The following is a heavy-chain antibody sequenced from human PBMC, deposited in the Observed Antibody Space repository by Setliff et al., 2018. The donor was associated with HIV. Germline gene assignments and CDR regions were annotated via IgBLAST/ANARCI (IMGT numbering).Heavy chain of an antibody. V-gene: IGHV1-69*13. CDR2: IIPIFGTA. D-gene: IGHD3-10*01. CDR3: ASKGGSENYPDSDAFDI. J-gene: IGHJ3*02. Sequence: GASVKVSCKASGGTFSSYAISWVRQAPGQGLEWMGGIIPIFGTANYAQKFQGRVTITADESTSTAYLELSSLRSEDTAVYYCASKGGSENYPDSDAFDIWGQGTLVTVSS. CDR1: GGTFSSYA.